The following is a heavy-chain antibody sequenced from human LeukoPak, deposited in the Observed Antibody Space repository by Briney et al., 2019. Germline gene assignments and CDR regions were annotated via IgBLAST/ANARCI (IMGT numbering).Heavy chain of an antibody. CDR3: ASGPFYGSGRYYFDY. CDR2: INPNSGGT. CDR1: GYTFTGYY. J-gene: IGHJ4*02. D-gene: IGHD3-10*01. Sequence: ASVKVSCKASGYTFTGYYMHWVRQAPGQGLEWMGWINPNSGGTNYAQKFQGRVTMTRDTSISTAYMELSRLRSDDTAVYYCASGPFYGSGRYYFDYWGQGTLDTVSS. V-gene: IGHV1-2*02.